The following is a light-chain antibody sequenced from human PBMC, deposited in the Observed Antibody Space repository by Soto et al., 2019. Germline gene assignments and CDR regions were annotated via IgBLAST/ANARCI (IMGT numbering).Light chain of an antibody. CDR3: QQYNNWHPRT. J-gene: IGKJ4*02. CDR2: GAS. Sequence: EIVMTQSPATLSVSPGERATLSCRASQSVSSNLAWYQQKPGQAPRLLIYGASTRATGIPARFSGSGSGTEFTLTISSLQYEDFAVYYCQQYNNWHPRTFGGGTKVEIK. CDR1: QSVSSN. V-gene: IGKV3-15*01.